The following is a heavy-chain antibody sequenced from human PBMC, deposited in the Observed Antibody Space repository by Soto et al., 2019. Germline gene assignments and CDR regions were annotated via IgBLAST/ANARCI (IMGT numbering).Heavy chain of an antibody. D-gene: IGHD4-17*01. CDR3: ARLRYDYGDYLWFDP. CDR2: IDPSDSYT. Sequence: PGESLKISCKGSGYSFTSYWISWVRQMPGKGLEWMGRIDPSDSYTKYSPSFQGHVTMSADKSISTAYLQWSSLKASDTAMYYCARLRYDYGDYLWFDPWGQGTLVTGS. J-gene: IGHJ5*02. CDR1: GYSFTSYW. V-gene: IGHV5-10-1*01.